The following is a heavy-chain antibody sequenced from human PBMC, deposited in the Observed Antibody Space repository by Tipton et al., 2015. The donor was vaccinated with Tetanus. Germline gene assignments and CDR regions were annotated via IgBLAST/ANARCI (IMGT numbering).Heavy chain of an antibody. V-gene: IGHV3-48*02. J-gene: IGHJ5*02. CDR3: ARDLVRGIAADGFDP. CDR2: ISSSSSTI. CDR1: GFTFSSYS. D-gene: IGHD6-13*01. Sequence: SLRLSCAASGFTFSSYSMNWVRQAPGKGLEWVSYISSSSSTIYYADSVKGRFTISRGNAKNSLYLQMNSLRDEDTAVYYCARDLVRGIAADGFDPWGQGTLVTVSS.